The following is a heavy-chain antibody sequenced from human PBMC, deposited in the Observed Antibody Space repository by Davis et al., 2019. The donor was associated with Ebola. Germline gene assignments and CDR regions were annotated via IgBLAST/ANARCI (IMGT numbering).Heavy chain of an antibody. CDR3: TRARGGLGYEDV. CDR2: ISSTSAYT. CDR1: GFTFSAYS. J-gene: IGHJ6*02. Sequence: GGPLRLSCAASGFTFSAYSMNWVRQAPGKGLEWVSSISSTSAYTYYIDSVKGRFTVSSDNAKNSLDLQMNSLRAEDTAMYYCTRARGGLGYEDVWGQGIAVTVSS. V-gene: IGHV3-21*01. D-gene: IGHD5-18*01.